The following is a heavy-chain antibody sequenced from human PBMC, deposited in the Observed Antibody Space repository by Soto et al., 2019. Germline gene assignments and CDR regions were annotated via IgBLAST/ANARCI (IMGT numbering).Heavy chain of an antibody. CDR3: ARWSYLDY. CDR1: GFSFGSYA. J-gene: IGHJ4*02. Sequence: GSLRLSCAASGFSFGSYALSWVRQAPGKGLEWVSTISGSDGKTFYADSVKGRFSISRDTSQNTLYVQMNSLRADDTAIYYCARWSYLDYWGQGTRVTVSS. D-gene: IGHD3-3*01. CDR2: ISGSDGKT. V-gene: IGHV3-23*01.